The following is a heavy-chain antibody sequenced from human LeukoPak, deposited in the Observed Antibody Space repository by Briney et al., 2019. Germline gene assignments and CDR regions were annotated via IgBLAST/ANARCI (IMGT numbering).Heavy chain of an antibody. Sequence: GESLKISCKGSGYSFTSYWIGWVRQMPGKGLEWMGIIYPGDSDTRYSPSFQGQVTISADKSISTAYLQWSSLKASDTAMYYCARVAAAGPYHYYYGMDVWGQGTTVTVSS. CDR3: ARVAAAGPYHYYYGMDV. CDR2: IYPGDSDT. V-gene: IGHV5-51*01. CDR1: GYSFTSYW. J-gene: IGHJ6*02. D-gene: IGHD6-13*01.